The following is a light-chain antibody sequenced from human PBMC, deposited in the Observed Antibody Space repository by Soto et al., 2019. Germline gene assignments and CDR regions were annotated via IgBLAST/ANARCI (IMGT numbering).Light chain of an antibody. Sequence: DIQMTQSPSTLSASVGDRVTINCRASQSISSWLAWYQQKPGKAPKLLIYKASSLESGVPSRFSGSGSGTEFTLTISSLQPDDFATYYSQQYNTYSVTFGQGTKVEIK. J-gene: IGKJ1*01. CDR3: QQYNTYSVT. V-gene: IGKV1-5*03. CDR2: KAS. CDR1: QSISSW.